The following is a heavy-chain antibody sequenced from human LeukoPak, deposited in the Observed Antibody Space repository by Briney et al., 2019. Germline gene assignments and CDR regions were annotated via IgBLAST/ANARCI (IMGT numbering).Heavy chain of an antibody. CDR2: INHSGST. J-gene: IGHJ4*02. CDR1: GGSFSGYY. CDR3: ARTRIQPWSSPLDY. D-gene: IGHD5-18*01. Sequence: SETLSLTCAVYGGSFSGYYWSWIRQPPGKGLEWIGEINHSGSTNYNPSLKSRVTISVDTSKNQFSLKLSSVTAADTAVYYCARTRIQPWSSPLDYWGQGTLVTVSP. V-gene: IGHV4-34*01.